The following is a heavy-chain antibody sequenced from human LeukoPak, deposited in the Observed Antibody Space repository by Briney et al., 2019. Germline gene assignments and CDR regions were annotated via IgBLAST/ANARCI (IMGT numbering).Heavy chain of an antibody. CDR3: AKDPGFYGSGTYSYFDY. J-gene: IGHJ4*02. D-gene: IGHD3-10*01. Sequence: GGSLRLSCAASGFSFSSYGMHWVRQAPGKGLEWVAVISYDGSNKYYADSVKGRFTISRDNSKNMMYLQMNSLRAEDTAVYYCAKDPGFYGSGTYSYFDYWGQGSLVTVSS. V-gene: IGHV3-30*18. CDR2: ISYDGSNK. CDR1: GFSFSSYG.